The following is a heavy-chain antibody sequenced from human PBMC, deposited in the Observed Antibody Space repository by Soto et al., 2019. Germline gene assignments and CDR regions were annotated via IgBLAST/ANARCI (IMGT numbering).Heavy chain of an antibody. J-gene: IGHJ4*02. D-gene: IGHD6-13*01. CDR2: IWYDGSNK. V-gene: IGHV3-33*01. Sequence: GGSLRLSCAASGFTFSSYGMHWVRQAPGKGLEWVAIIWYDGSNKYYADSVKGRSTISRDSSKNTLYLQMNSLRAEDTAVYYCARVGSSWSFDYWGQGTLVTVSS. CDR1: GFTFSSYG. CDR3: ARVGSSWSFDY.